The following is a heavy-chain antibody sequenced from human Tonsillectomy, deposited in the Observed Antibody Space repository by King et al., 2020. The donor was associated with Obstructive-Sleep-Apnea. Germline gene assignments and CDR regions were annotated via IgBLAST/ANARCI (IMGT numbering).Heavy chain of an antibody. CDR3: ATGHDSSGTTSLIDY. D-gene: IGHD3-22*01. Sequence: VQLVQSGAEVKKPGSAVKVSFKASGDTSSRYGFSWVRQAPGQGREWMGCIIPILGLPNYAQQFQGTVTITADKSTSTAYMELSSLRSEDTAVYYRATGHDSSGTTSLIDYWGQGTLVTVSS. V-gene: IGHV1-69*09. CDR2: IIPILGLP. CDR1: GDTSSRYG. J-gene: IGHJ4*02.